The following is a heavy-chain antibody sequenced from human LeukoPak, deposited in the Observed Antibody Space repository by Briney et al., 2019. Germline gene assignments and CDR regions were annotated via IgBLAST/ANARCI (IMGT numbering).Heavy chain of an antibody. CDR2: ISYDGSNK. CDR1: GFTFSSYG. V-gene: IGHV3-30*18. CDR3: AKVTYDYGDFSFDY. J-gene: IGHJ4*02. Sequence: GGSLRLSCAASGFTFSSYGMHWVRQAPGKGLEWVAVISYDGSNKYYADSVKGRFTISRDNSKNTLYLQMNSLRAEDTAVYYCAKVTYDYGDFSFDYWGQGTLVTVSS. D-gene: IGHD4-17*01.